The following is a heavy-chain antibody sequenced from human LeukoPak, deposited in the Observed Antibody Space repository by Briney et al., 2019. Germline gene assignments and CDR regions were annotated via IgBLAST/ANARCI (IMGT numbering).Heavy chain of an antibody. CDR2: ISTYNGNT. CDR1: GYTFTSYG. CDR3: ARDMYSSGWPTLFDY. V-gene: IGHV1-18*01. J-gene: IGHJ4*02. Sequence: ASVKVSCKASGYTFTSYGISWVRQAPGQGLEWMGWISTYNGNTNYAQKLQGRVTMTTDTSTSTAYMELRSLRSDDTAVYYCARDMYSSGWPTLFDYWGQGTLVTVSS. D-gene: IGHD6-19*01.